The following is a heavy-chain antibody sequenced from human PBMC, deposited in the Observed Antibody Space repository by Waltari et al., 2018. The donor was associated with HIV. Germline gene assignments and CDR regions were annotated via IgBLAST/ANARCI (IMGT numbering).Heavy chain of an antibody. J-gene: IGHJ4*02. CDR1: GYTFTGYY. D-gene: IGHD6-6*01. CDR3: ATALYSSSSAGSIDY. CDR2: LNPNSGGT. V-gene: IGHV1-2*02. Sequence: QVQLVQSGAEVKKPGASVKVSCKASGYTFTGYYMHWVRQAPGQGLGWMGWLNPNSGGTNYAQKFQGRVTMTRDTSISTAYMELSRLRSDDTAVYYCATALYSSSSAGSIDYWGQGTLVTVSS.